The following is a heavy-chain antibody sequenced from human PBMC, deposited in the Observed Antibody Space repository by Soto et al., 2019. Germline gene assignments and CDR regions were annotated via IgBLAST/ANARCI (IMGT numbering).Heavy chain of an antibody. J-gene: IGHJ4*02. D-gene: IGHD6-13*01. CDR3: GVHRGLGSSWSLDH. V-gene: IGHV1-69*01. CDR2: IIPLFGTP. CDR1: GGTFSSYA. Sequence: QVQLVQSGAEVKKPGSSVKVSCKASGGTFSSYAISWVRQAPGQGLEWMGGIIPLFGTPSHAHKFRARLTITADESTSTAYMELSSLKSEDTAVYYCGVHRGLGSSWSLDHWVQGTLVTVSS.